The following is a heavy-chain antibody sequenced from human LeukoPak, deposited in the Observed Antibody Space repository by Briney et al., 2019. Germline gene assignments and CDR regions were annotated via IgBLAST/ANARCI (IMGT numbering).Heavy chain of an antibody. CDR1: GYTFTSYD. V-gene: IGHV1-8*01. J-gene: IGHJ6*03. Sequence: ASVKVSCKASGYTFTSYDINWVRQAIGQGLEWMGWMNPNSGNTGYAQKFQGRVTMTRNTSISTAYMELSSLRSEDTAVYYCARDVLGSYGLYYYMDVWGKGTTVTVSS. D-gene: IGHD1-26*01. CDR3: ARDVLGSYGLYYYMDV. CDR2: MNPNSGNT.